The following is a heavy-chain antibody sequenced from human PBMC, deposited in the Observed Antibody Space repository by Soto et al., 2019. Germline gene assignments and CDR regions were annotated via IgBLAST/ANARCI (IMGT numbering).Heavy chain of an antibody. D-gene: IGHD3-10*01. CDR2: VSHIGST. CDR3: ARVGVSEIYYVQRIDP. Sequence: QVQLQESGPGLVKPSQTLSLTCTVSGGSVSSGDYFWTWIRQSPGKGLEWIGYVSHIGSTYYNPSLKSRAKVSLDTSKSQFSLKLTSVTAADTAVFYCARVGVSEIYYVQRIDPWGQGPLVTVSS. CDR1: GGSVSSGDYF. J-gene: IGHJ5*02. V-gene: IGHV4-30-4*08.